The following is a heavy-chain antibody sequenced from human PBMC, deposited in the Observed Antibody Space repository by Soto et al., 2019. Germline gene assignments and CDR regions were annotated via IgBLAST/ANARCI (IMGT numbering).Heavy chain of an antibody. CDR1: GGSFSGYY. CDR3: ASRLFSSSWSQYNWFDP. CDR2: INHSGST. D-gene: IGHD6-13*01. V-gene: IGHV4-34*01. J-gene: IGHJ5*02. Sequence: SETLSLTCAVYGGSFSGYYWSWIRQPPGKGLEWIGEINHSGSTNYNPSLKSRVTISVDTSKNQFSLKLSSVTAADTAVYYCASRLFSSSWSQYNWFDPWGQGTLVTVS.